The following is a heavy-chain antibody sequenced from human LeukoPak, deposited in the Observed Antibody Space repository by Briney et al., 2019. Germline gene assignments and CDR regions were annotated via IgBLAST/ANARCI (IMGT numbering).Heavy chain of an antibody. Sequence: GGSLRLSCAASGFTFSSFGMHWVRQAPGKGLEWVAVISYDGSNKYYADSVKGRFTISRDNSKNTLYLQMNTLRAVDTAVYYCAKDYPLDYWGQGALVTVSS. V-gene: IGHV3-30*18. J-gene: IGHJ4*02. CDR1: GFTFSSFG. CDR3: AKDYPLDY. CDR2: ISYDGSNK.